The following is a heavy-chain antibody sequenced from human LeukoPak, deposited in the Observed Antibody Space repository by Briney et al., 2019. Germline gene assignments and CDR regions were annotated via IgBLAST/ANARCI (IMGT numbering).Heavy chain of an antibody. J-gene: IGHJ4*02. D-gene: IGHD3-22*01. CDR1: GFTFSRYR. CDR2: IKQDGSEK. CDR3: ARDTRIFDY. Sequence: PGGSLRLSCAASGFTFSRYRMNWVRQAPGKGLEWVANIKQDGSEKYYVDSVKGRFTISRDNAKNSLSLQMNSLRAEDTAVYYCARDTRIFDYWGQGTLVTVSS. V-gene: IGHV3-7*01.